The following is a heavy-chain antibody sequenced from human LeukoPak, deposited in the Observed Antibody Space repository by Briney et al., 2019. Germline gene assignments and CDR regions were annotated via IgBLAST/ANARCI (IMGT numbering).Heavy chain of an antibody. CDR3: ARGGVLWFGELLYYYYYYMDV. J-gene: IGHJ6*03. D-gene: IGHD3-10*01. V-gene: IGHV4-39*07. Sequence: SETLSLTCTVSGGSISSSSYYWGWIRQPPGKGLEWIGSIYYSGSTYYNPSLKSRVTISVDTSKNQFSLKLSSVTAADTAVYYCARGGVLWFGELLYYYYYYMDVWGKGTTVTISS. CDR2: IYYSGST. CDR1: GGSISSSSYY.